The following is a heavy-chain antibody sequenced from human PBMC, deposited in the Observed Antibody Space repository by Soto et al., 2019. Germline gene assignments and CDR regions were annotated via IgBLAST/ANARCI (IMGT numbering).Heavy chain of an antibody. CDR2: ISTSKGNT. J-gene: IGHJ4*02. CDR3: ATRSPAFDF. CDR1: GYTFTSYG. Sequence: QVQLVQSGPEVKKPGASVKVSCKTSGYTFTSYGIAWVRQAPGQGLEWMGWISTSKGNTNYAQKFQGRVTMTTNTSTSAAYMELRSLRSDDTAVYYCATRSPAFDFWGQGTLVTFSS. V-gene: IGHV1-18*01.